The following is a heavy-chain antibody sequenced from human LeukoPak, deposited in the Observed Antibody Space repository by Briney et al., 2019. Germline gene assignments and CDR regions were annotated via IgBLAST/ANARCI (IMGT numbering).Heavy chain of an antibody. J-gene: IGHJ4*02. V-gene: IGHV3-21*01. CDR3: ARLTGNYGDY. Sequence: GGSLRLSCAASGFTFSCYSMNWVRQAPGKGLEWVSSISSGSSYIYYADSVKGRFTISRENAKNSLYLQMDSLRAEDTAVYHCARLTGNYGDYWGQGTLVTVSS. D-gene: IGHD3-10*01. CDR1: GFTFSCYS. CDR2: ISSGSSYI.